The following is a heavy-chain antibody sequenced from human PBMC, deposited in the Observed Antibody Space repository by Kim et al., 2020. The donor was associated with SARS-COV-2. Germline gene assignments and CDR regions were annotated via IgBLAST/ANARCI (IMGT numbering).Heavy chain of an antibody. CDR1: GGSISSSSYY. CDR2: IYYSGST. Sequence: SETLSLTCTVSGGSISSSSYYWGWIRQPPGKGLEWIGSIYYSGSTYYNPSLKSRVTISVDTSKNQFSLKLSSVTAADTAVYYCARSQLELRAGYDYWGQGTLVTVSS. CDR3: ARSQLELRAGYDY. J-gene: IGHJ4*02. D-gene: IGHD1-7*01. V-gene: IGHV4-39*07.